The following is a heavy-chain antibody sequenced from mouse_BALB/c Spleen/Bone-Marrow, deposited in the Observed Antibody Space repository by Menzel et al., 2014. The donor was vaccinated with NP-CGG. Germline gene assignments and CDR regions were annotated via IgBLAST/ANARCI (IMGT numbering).Heavy chain of an antibody. CDR1: GFTFSDYY. J-gene: IGHJ3*01. CDR3: ARDGNYAY. D-gene: IGHD2-1*01. V-gene: IGHV5-4*02. CDR2: ISDGGSYT. Sequence: VQLQQSGGGLVKPGASLKLSCAASGFTFSDYYMYWVRQTPEKRLEWVATISDGGSYTYYPDSVKGRFTISRDNAKNNLYLQMSSLKSEDTAMYYCARDGNYAYWGQGTLVTVSA.